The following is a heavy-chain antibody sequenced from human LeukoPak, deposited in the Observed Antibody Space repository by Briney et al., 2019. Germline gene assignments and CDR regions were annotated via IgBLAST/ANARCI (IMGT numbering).Heavy chain of an antibody. Sequence: ASVKVSCKASGYTFTGYYVHWVRHAPGQGLEWMGWINPSSGGTNYAQKFQGRVTMTRDTSISTAYLELSRLRSDDTDVYYCARSYRGRRFDYWGQGTLVTVSS. J-gene: IGHJ4*02. CDR2: INPSSGGT. CDR3: ARSYRGRRFDY. CDR1: GYTFTGYY. D-gene: IGHD2-21*01. V-gene: IGHV1-2*02.